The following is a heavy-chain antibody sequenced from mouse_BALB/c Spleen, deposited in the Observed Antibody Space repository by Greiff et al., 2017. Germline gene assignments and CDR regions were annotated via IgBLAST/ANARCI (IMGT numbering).Heavy chain of an antibody. J-gene: IGHJ3*01. CDR1: GYTFTDYE. CDR3: TPYDYAFAY. V-gene: IGHV1-15*01. Sequence: QVQLKQSGAELVRPGASVTLSCKASGYTFTDYEMHWVKQTPVHGLEWIGAIDPETGGTAYNQKFKGKATLTADKSSSTAYMELRSLTSEDSAVYYCTPYDYAFAYWGQGTLVTVSA. CDR2: IDPETGGT. D-gene: IGHD2-4*01.